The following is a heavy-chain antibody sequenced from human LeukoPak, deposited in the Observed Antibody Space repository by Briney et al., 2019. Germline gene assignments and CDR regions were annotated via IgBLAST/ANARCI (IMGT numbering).Heavy chain of an antibody. CDR3: ARVNGQLVLYAFDI. J-gene: IGHJ3*02. Sequence: SETLSLTCTVSGGSISSSSYYWGWIRQPPGKGLEWIGSIYYSGSTYYNPSLKSRVTISVDTSKNQFSLKLSSVTAADTAVYYCARVNGQLVLYAFDIWGQGTMVTVSS. CDR2: IYYSGST. D-gene: IGHD6-13*01. V-gene: IGHV4-39*07. CDR1: GGSISSSSYY.